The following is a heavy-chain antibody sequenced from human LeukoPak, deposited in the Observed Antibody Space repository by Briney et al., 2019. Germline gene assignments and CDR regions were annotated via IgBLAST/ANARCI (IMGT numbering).Heavy chain of an antibody. D-gene: IGHD6-19*01. CDR3: AKDPMKQWPINVFDY. J-gene: IGHJ4*02. CDR1: GFTFSSYA. V-gene: IGHV3-30-3*01. Sequence: GGSLRLSCAASGFTFSSYAMHWVRQAPGKGLEWVAVISYDGSNKYYADSVKGRFTISRDNSKNTLYLQMNSLRAEDTAVYYCAKDPMKQWPINVFDYWGQGTLVTVSS. CDR2: ISYDGSNK.